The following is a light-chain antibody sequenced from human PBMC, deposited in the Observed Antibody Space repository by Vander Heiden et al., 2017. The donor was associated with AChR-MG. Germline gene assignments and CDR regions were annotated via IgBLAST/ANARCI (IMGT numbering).Light chain of an antibody. CDR2: GAS. J-gene: IGKJ4*01. Sequence: EIVLTQSPVTLSLSPGERATLSCRASQSVSSSYLAWYQQKPGQAPRLLSYGASSRATGIPDRFSGSGSGTDFTLTISRLEPEDFAVYYCHQYSSSPLTFGGGTKVEIK. CDR1: QSVSSSY. CDR3: HQYSSSPLT. V-gene: IGKV3-20*01.